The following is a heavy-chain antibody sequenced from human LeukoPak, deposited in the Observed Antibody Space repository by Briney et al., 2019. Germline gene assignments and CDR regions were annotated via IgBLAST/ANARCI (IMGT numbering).Heavy chain of an antibody. D-gene: IGHD3-10*01. CDR1: GGSISSRPYY. CDR2: ISYSGSI. CDR3: ARVDGTRGFGERFDY. V-gene: IGHV4-39*07. Sequence: KPSETLSLTCTVSGGSISSRPYYWGWVRQPPGKGLEWIGSISYSGSIHYNPSLKSRVTISVDTSKNQISLKLSSVTAADTAVYHCARVDGTRGFGERFDYWGQGTLVTVSS. J-gene: IGHJ4*02.